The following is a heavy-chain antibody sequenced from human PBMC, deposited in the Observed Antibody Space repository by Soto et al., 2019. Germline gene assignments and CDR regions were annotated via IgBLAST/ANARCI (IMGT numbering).Heavy chain of an antibody. D-gene: IGHD3-22*01. CDR2: IYHSGST. V-gene: IGHV4-38-2*02. CDR3: ARVFGGHPTYYYDSSGYYGWFDP. Sequence: SETLSLTCTVSGYSISSGYYWGWIRQPPGKGLEWIGSIYHSGSTYYNPSLKSRVTISVDTSKNQFSLKLSSVTAADTAVYYCARVFGGHPTYYYDSSGYYGWFDPWGQGTLVTVSS. CDR1: GYSISSGYY. J-gene: IGHJ5*02.